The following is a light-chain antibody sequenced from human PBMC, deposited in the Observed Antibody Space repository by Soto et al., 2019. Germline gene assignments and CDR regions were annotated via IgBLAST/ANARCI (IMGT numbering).Light chain of an antibody. CDR1: QSLLHSNGHNY. V-gene: IGKV2-28*01. Sequence: DIVMTQSPLSLPVTPGEPASISCRSSQSLLHSNGHNYLDWYVQKPGQSPQLLIYLGSHRASGVTDRFSGSGSGTDFTLRINTVEAEDVGVYYCMQALRTPTFGGGTKVEIK. J-gene: IGKJ4*01. CDR2: LGS. CDR3: MQALRTPT.